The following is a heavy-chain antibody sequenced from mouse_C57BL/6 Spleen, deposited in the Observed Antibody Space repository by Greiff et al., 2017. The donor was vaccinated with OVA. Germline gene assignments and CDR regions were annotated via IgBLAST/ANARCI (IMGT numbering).Heavy chain of an antibody. V-gene: IGHV2-4*01. Sequence: VQLQESGPGLVQPSQSLSITCTVSGFSLTSYGVHWVRQPPGKGLEWLGVIWSGGSTDYNAAFISRLSISKDNSKSQVFFKMNSLQADDTAIYYCAKNYGSSFYAMDYWGQGTSVTVSS. CDR2: IWSGGST. CDR1: GFSLTSYG. CDR3: AKNYGSSFYAMDY. D-gene: IGHD1-1*01. J-gene: IGHJ4*01.